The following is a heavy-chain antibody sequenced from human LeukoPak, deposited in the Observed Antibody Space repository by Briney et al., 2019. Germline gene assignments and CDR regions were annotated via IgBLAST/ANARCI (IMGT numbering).Heavy chain of an antibody. Sequence: SETLSLTCTVSGGSISSSSYYWGWIRQPPGKGLEWIVSIYYSGSTYYNPSLKSRVTISVDTSKNQFSLKLSSVTAADTAVYYCAREYYYDSSGYSYFDYWGQGTLVTVSS. CDR3: AREYYYDSSGYSYFDY. CDR2: IYYSGST. CDR1: GGSISSSSYY. J-gene: IGHJ4*02. V-gene: IGHV4-39*07. D-gene: IGHD3-22*01.